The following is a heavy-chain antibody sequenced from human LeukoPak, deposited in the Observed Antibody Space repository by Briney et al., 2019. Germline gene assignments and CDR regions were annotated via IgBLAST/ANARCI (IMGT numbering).Heavy chain of an antibody. D-gene: IGHD3-22*01. J-gene: IGHJ6*02. CDR2: IYHSGST. Sequence: SGTLSLTCAVSGGSISSSNWWSWVRQPPGKGLEWIGEIYHSGSTNYNPSLKSRVTISVDKSKNQFSLKLSPVTAADTAVYYCARLIVVDLNYYYYGMDVWGQGTTVTVSS. CDR1: GGSISSSNW. V-gene: IGHV4-4*02. CDR3: ARLIVVDLNYYYYGMDV.